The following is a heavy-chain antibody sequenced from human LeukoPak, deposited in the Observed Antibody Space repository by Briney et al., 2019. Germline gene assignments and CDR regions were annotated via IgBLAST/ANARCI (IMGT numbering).Heavy chain of an antibody. D-gene: IGHD3-16*01. V-gene: IGHV4-34*01. CDR1: GGSFSGYY. CDR2: INHSGST. CDR3: ARGRSDYIWGSNRGAFDI. J-gene: IGHJ3*02. Sequence: PSETLSLTCAVYGGSFSGYYWSWIRQPPGKGLEWIGEINHSGSTNYNPSLKSRVTISVDTSKNQFSLKLSSVTAADTAVYYCARGRSDYIWGSNRGAFDIWGQGTMATVSS.